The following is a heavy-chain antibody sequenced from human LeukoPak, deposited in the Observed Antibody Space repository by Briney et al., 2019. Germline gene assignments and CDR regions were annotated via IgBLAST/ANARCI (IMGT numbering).Heavy chain of an antibody. J-gene: IGHJ4*02. D-gene: IGHD4-17*01. V-gene: IGHV3-30*18. Sequence: PGGSLRLSCAASGFTFSGYGMHWVRQAPGKGLEWVAVISYDGNEKYYADSVKGRFTISRDNSKNTPYLQMNSLRTEDTALYYCAKTTTVTAFDYWGQGTLVTVSS. CDR1: GFTFSGYG. CDR2: ISYDGNEK. CDR3: AKTTTVTAFDY.